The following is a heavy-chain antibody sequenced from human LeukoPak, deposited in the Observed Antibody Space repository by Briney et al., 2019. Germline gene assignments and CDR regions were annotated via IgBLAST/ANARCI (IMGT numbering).Heavy chain of an antibody. D-gene: IGHD3-3*01. Sequence: SETLSLTCTVSGGPIRSYYWSWMRQPPGKGLEWIGNIHYSESTNFNPSLKSRVAIAVDTSKNQFSLSMRSVTAADTAVYYCARVPTIPPLFDYWGQGTLVTVSS. V-gene: IGHV4-59*01. CDR3: ARVPTIPPLFDY. J-gene: IGHJ4*02. CDR1: GGPIRSYY. CDR2: IHYSEST.